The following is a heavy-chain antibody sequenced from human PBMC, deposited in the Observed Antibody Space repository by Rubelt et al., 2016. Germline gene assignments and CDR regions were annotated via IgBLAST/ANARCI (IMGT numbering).Heavy chain of an antibody. CDR1: GFPFSSYA. Sequence: GGLVQPGGSLGLSCSASGFPFSSYAMHWLRQAPVKGLDYISALIANGVSPFYADSVTVRFTISRANSKNTLYLQMSSLGAGDTAVYYCVKEYCTNGVCYMYFDYWGQGTLVTVSS. V-gene: IGHV3-64D*06. J-gene: IGHJ4*02. CDR2: LIANGVSP. D-gene: IGHD2-8*01. CDR3: VKEYCTNGVCYMYFDY.